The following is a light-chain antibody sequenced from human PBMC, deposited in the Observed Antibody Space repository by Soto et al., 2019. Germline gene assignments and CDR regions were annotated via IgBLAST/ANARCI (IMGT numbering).Light chain of an antibody. Sequence: QSVLTQPPSVSAAPGQKVTISCSGSSSNIGNNYVSWYQQLPGTAPKLLIFANNKRPSGIPDQFSGSKSGTSATLGITGLQTGDDADYYCGTWDSSLSAWVFGGGTQLTVL. CDR1: SSNIGNNY. V-gene: IGLV1-51*01. J-gene: IGLJ3*02. CDR2: ANN. CDR3: GTWDSSLSAWV.